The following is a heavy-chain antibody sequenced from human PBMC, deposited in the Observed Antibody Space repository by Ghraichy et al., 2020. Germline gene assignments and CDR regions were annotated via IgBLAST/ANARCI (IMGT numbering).Heavy chain of an antibody. D-gene: IGHD6-13*01. J-gene: IGHJ4*02. CDR1: GGSFSGYY. V-gene: IGHV4-34*01. Sequence: SETLSLTCAVYGGSFSGYYWSWIRQPPGKGLEWIGEINHSGSTNYNPSLKSRVTISVDTSKNQFSLKLSSVTAADTAVYYRARGQWSSSWYHGPFGYWGQGTLVTVSS. CDR3: ARGQWSSSWYHGPFGY. CDR2: INHSGST.